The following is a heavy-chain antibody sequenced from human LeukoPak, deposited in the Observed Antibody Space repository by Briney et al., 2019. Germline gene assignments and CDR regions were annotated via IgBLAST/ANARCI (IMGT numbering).Heavy chain of an antibody. D-gene: IGHD2-15*01. CDR3: ARGLPGH. Sequence: SETLSLTCAVYGGSFSGYSWTWIRQPPGKGLEWIGEINHSGSTNYNPSLKSRVTISVDTSKNQFSLKLSSVTAADTAVYYCARGLPGHWGQGTLVTVSS. CDR1: GGSFSGYS. J-gene: IGHJ4*02. V-gene: IGHV4-34*01. CDR2: INHSGST.